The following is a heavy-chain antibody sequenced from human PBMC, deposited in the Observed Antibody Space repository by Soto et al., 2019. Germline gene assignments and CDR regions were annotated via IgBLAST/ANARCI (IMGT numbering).Heavy chain of an antibody. CDR3: GRIGGHSSSWYGGGDYYGMDV. D-gene: IGHD6-13*01. Sequence: EVQLVQSGAEVKKPGESLKISCKGSGYSFTSYWIGWVRQMPGKGLEWMGIIYPGDSDTRYSPSFQGQVTISADKSISTAYLQWSSLEASDTAMYYCGRIGGHSSSWYGGGDYYGMDVWGQGTTVTVSS. V-gene: IGHV5-51*01. CDR1: GYSFTSYW. CDR2: IYPGDSDT. J-gene: IGHJ6*02.